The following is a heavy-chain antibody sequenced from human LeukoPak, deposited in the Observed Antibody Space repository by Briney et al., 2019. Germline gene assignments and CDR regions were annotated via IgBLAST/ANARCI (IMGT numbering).Heavy chain of an antibody. V-gene: IGHV3-74*01. Sequence: GGSLRLSCAASGFTFSSYWMHWVRQGPGKGLVWVSRINSEGSSTTYADSVKGRFTISRDNAKSTLYLQMNSLRAEDTAVYYCASGRDSSGWYLIDYWGQGTLVTVSS. CDR3: ASGRDSSGWYLIDY. D-gene: IGHD6-19*01. CDR2: INSEGSST. J-gene: IGHJ4*02. CDR1: GFTFSSYW.